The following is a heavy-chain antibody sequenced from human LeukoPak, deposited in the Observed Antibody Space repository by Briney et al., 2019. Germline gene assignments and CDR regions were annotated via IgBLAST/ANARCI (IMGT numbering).Heavy chain of an antibody. Sequence: GRTLRLSCAPSGVTFSSDGMHGVRQAPGQGLEWVAVIWYDGSNKYYADSVKGRFTISRDNSKNTLYLQMNSLRAEDTAVYYCARDGYGMDVWGQGTTVTVSS. CDR2: IWYDGSNK. V-gene: IGHV3-33*01. CDR3: ARDGYGMDV. J-gene: IGHJ6*02. CDR1: GVTFSSDG.